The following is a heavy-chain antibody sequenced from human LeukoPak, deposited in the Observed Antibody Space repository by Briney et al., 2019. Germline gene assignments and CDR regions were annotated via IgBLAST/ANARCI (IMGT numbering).Heavy chain of an antibody. CDR3: ARDNSGSYYYYYMDV. CDR2: IYTSGST. Sequence: SETLSLTCTVSGGSISSGSYYWRWIRQPAGKGLEWIGRIYTSGSTNYNPSLKSRVTISVDTSKNQFSLKLSSVTAADTAVYYCARDNSGSYYYYYMDVWGKGTTVTISS. V-gene: IGHV4-61*02. J-gene: IGHJ6*03. D-gene: IGHD3-10*01. CDR1: GGSISSGSYY.